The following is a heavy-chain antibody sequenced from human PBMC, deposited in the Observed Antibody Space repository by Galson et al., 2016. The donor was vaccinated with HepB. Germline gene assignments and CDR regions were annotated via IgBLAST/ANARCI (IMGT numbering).Heavy chain of an antibody. D-gene: IGHD3-22*01. J-gene: IGHJ4*02. CDR1: GFIFTDYW. CDR2: IKHDGSEI. CDR3: ATTVYGYSDY. V-gene: IGHV3-7*03. Sequence: SLRLSCAASGFIFTDYWMTWVRQAPGKGLEWVANIKHDGSEISYVDSVRGRFTIPRDNAKNSVYLQMHNLRAEDTALYYWATTVYGYSDYWGQGTLVTVSS.